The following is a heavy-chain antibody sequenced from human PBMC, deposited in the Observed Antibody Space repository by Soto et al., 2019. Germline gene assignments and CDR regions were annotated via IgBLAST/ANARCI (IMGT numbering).Heavy chain of an antibody. V-gene: IGHV3-15*07. Sequence: PGGSLRLSCVASGFPFGKAWINWVGQVPGKGLEWVGRVKSKTDGGSSDYAAAVKGRFAVSRDDSRNIVYLQMNSLKIEDTGVYYCTTDSRTSLPEIRFDYWGHGTQVTVAS. J-gene: IGHJ4*01. CDR3: TTDSRTSLPEIRFDY. CDR1: GFPFGKAW. CDR2: VKSKTDGGSS. D-gene: IGHD2-8*01.